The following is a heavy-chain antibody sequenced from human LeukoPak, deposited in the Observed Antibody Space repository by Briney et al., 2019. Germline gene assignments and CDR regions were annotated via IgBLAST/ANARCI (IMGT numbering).Heavy chain of an antibody. D-gene: IGHD2-21*01. CDR3: AREEYGGYFDY. Sequence: ASVKVSCKASGYTFTNYYMHWVRQAPGQGLEWMGLINPTGTGTIYAQKFRGRVTMTRDTSTTTVYMELSSLTSEDTAVYYCAREEYGGYFDYWGQGTPVTVSS. CDR1: GYTFTNYY. J-gene: IGHJ4*02. CDR2: INPTGTGT. V-gene: IGHV1-46*01.